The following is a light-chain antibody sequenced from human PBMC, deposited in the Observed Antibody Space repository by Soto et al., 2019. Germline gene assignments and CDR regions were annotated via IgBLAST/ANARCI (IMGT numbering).Light chain of an antibody. CDR1: SGHRSYA. Sequence: QAVVTQSPSASASLGASVKLTCTLSSGHRSYAIAWHQKQPGKGPRYLMDLNNDGSHTKGDGIPDRFSGSSSGAERYLIISSLQSEDEADYYCQTWGTGFQVFGGGTKLTVL. CDR2: LNNDGSH. CDR3: QTWGTGFQV. V-gene: IGLV4-69*01. J-gene: IGLJ2*01.